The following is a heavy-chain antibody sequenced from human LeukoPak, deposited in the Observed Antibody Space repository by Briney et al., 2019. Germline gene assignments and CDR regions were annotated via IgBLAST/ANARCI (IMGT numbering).Heavy chain of an antibody. D-gene: IGHD3-9*01. CDR3: ARDTAFSVLRYFDWLLTPAHIDY. CDR1: EFTFSNYW. V-gene: IGHV3-30-3*01. Sequence: GGSLRLSCAASEFTFSNYWMHWVRQAPGKGLEWVAVISYDGSNKYYADSVKGRFTISRDNSKNTLYLQMNSLRAEDTAVYYCARDTAFSVLRYFDWLLTPAHIDYWGQGTLVTVSS. CDR2: ISYDGSNK. J-gene: IGHJ4*02.